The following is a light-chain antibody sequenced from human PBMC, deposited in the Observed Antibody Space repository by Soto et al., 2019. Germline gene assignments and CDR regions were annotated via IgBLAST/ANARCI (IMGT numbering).Light chain of an antibody. Sequence: EIVLTQSPATLSLSPGERATLSCRASQRVSSYLAWFQQKPGQAPRLLIYDTSNRATGIPARFSGSGSGTDFTLTISSLEPEDFAVYYCQQRSSWPPMYTFGQGTRLDLK. V-gene: IGKV3-11*01. CDR3: QQRSSWPPMYT. CDR1: QRVSSY. CDR2: DTS. J-gene: IGKJ2*01.